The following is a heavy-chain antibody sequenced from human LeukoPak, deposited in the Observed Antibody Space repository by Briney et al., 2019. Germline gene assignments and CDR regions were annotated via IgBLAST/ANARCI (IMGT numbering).Heavy chain of an antibody. CDR2: IIPILGIA. J-gene: IGHJ2*01. Sequence: SSVKVSCKASGGTFSSYAISLVRHAPGQCLEYLGTIIPILGIANYAQKFQGRVTINADKATSTAYMELSSLRSEDTAVYYCARTPPPTTVVTPDWYFDLWGSGTMVTVSS. CDR1: GGTFSSYA. V-gene: IGHV1-69*04. D-gene: IGHD4-23*01. CDR3: ARTPPPTTVVTPDWYFDL.